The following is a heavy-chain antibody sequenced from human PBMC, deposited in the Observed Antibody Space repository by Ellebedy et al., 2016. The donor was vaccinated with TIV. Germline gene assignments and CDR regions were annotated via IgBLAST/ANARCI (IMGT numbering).Heavy chain of an antibody. J-gene: IGHJ1*01. CDR2: IYYSGST. CDR3: ASVLPDEYFQH. D-gene: IGHD6-6*01. V-gene: IGHV4-39*01. Sequence: MPGGSLRLSCTVSGGSISSSSYYWGWIRQPPGKGLEWIGSIYYSGSTYYNPSLKSRVTISVDTSKNQFSLKLSSVTAADTAVYYCASVLPDEYFQHWGQGTLVTVSS. CDR1: GGSISSSSYY.